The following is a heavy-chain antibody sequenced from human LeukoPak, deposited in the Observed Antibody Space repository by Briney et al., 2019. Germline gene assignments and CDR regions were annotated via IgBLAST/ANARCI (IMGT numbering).Heavy chain of an antibody. D-gene: IGHD1-26*01. CDR3: ATDPYSGSYQAHKDYYYGMDV. V-gene: IGHV3-7*03. CDR2: IKQDGSEK. Sequence: GGSLRLSCAVSGFTFSNAWMSWVRQAPGKGLEWVANIKQDGSEKYYVDSVKGRFTISRDNAKNSLYLQMNSLRAEDTAVYYCATDPYSGSYQAHKDYYYGMDVWGQGTTVTVSS. J-gene: IGHJ6*02. CDR1: GFTFSNAW.